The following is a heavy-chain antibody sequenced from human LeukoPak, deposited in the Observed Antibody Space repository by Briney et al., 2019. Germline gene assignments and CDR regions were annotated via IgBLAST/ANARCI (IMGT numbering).Heavy chain of an antibody. CDR2: INPNSGGT. Sequence: ASVKVSCKASGYTFTGYYMHWVRQAAGQGLEWMGWINPNSGGTNYAQKFQGRVTMTRDTSISTAYMELSRLRSDDTAVYYCARSDTTMVRGVITPLGYWGQGTLVTVSS. D-gene: IGHD3-10*01. J-gene: IGHJ4*02. V-gene: IGHV1-2*02. CDR1: GYTFTGYY. CDR3: ARSDTTMVRGVITPLGY.